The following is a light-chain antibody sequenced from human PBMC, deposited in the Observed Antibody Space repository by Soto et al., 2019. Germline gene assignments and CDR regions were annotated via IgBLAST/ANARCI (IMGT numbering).Light chain of an antibody. Sequence: QAVVTQPPSASASLGASVKFTCTLSSGHSSDAIAWHQQQPEKGPRYMMKVNSDGSHKKGDGIPDRFSGSISGAERYLTISSLQSEDEADYYCQTWGIGGDVVFGGGTQLTVL. CDR1: SGHSSDA. CDR3: QTWGIGGDVV. V-gene: IGLV4-69*01. CDR2: VNSDGSH. J-gene: IGLJ2*01.